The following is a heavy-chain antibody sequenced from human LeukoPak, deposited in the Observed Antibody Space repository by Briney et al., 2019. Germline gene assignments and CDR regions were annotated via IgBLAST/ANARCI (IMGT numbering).Heavy chain of an antibody. V-gene: IGHV1-2*02. CDR1: GYAFTGYY. CDR3: ARSPIVGARYYFDY. D-gene: IGHD1-26*01. Sequence: ASVKVSCKASGYAFTGYYMHWVRQXPGQGXEWMGWITPNSGGTNYAQKFQGRVTMTRDTSNSTAYMELSRLRSDDTAVYYCARSPIVGARYYFDYWGQGTLVTVSS. CDR2: ITPNSGGT. J-gene: IGHJ4*02.